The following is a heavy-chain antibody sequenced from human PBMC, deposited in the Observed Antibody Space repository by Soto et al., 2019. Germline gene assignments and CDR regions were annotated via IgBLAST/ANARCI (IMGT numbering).Heavy chain of an antibody. D-gene: IGHD2-21*02. CDR3: AHSRCGGDCLQSYSSHYYYGMDV. Sequence: QITLKESGPTLVRATQTLTLTCTFSGFSLSTSGVGVGWIRQPPGKALEWLALIYWDDDKRYSPSLKSRLTITKDNSKNQVVLTMTNMDPVDTATYYCAHSRCGGDCLQSYSSHYYYGMDVWGQGTTVTVSS. J-gene: IGHJ6*02. CDR1: GFSLSTSGVG. CDR2: IYWDDDK. V-gene: IGHV2-5*02.